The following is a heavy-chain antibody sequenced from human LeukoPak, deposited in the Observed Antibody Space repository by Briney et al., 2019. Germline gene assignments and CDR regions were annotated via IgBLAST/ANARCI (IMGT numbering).Heavy chain of an antibody. CDR1: GIAFRSYW. V-gene: IGHV3-74*01. CDR3: ARDGAYSTIFY. D-gene: IGHD3-3*01. CDR2: INSDESST. Sequence: PGGPLRLSCAAPGIAFRSYWMYGVRKAPGKALVWVSRINSDESSTSYADSVKGRFTISRDNAKNTLYLQMNSLRAEDTAVYYCARDGAYSTIFYWGQGTLVTVSS. J-gene: IGHJ4*01.